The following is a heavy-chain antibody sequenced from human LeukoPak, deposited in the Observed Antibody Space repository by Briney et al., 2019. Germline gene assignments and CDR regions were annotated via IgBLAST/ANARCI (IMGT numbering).Heavy chain of an antibody. CDR3: AIDQGGSGWYRVRTRGWFDP. D-gene: IGHD6-19*01. J-gene: IGHJ5*02. Sequence: ASVKVSCKASGYTFTSYGISWVRQAPGQGLEWMGWISAYNGNTNYAQKLQGRVTMTTDTSTSTAYMELRSLRSDDTAVYYCAIDQGGSGWYRVRTRGWFDPWGQGTLVTVSS. V-gene: IGHV1-18*01. CDR2: ISAYNGNT. CDR1: GYTFTSYG.